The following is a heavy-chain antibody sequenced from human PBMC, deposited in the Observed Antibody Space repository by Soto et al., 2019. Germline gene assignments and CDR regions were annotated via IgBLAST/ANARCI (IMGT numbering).Heavy chain of an antibody. D-gene: IGHD1-26*01. J-gene: IGHJ4*02. CDR1: GYTFTSDG. CDR3: AAWAREGSWYGGRFDS. CDR2: ISTYNGNT. Sequence: QVQLVQSGADVKKPGASVKVSCKASGYTFTSDGISWVRQAPGQGLEWMGWISTYNGNTKFAQKLQGRLTMTTDTSTRTVYMELSSLTSDDTAVYYCAAWAREGSWYGGRFDSWGQGTLLTVSS. V-gene: IGHV1-18*04.